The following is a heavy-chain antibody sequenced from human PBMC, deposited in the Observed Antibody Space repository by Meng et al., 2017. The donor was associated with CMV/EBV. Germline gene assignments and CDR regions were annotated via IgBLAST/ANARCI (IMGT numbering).Heavy chain of an antibody. CDR2: ISGSGGST. CDR1: GFTFSSYA. V-gene: IGHV3-23*01. D-gene: IGHD5-12*01. CDR3: AKVGERRGYSGFHDY. Sequence: LSLTCAASGFTFSSYAMSWVRQAPGKGLEWVSAISGSGGSTYYADSVKGRLTISRDNSKNTLYLQMNSLRAEDTAVYYCAKVGERRGYSGFHDYWGQGTLVTVSS. J-gene: IGHJ4*02.